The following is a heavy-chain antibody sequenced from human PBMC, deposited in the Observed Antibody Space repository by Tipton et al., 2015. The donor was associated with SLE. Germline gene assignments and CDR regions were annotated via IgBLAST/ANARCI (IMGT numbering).Heavy chain of an antibody. CDR1: GGSVSSCCYY. CDR3: ARKDNDILTGYRPGDAFDI. D-gene: IGHD3-9*01. Sequence: TLSLTCTVSGGSVSSCCYYWSWIRQPPGKGLEWIGYIYYSGSTKYNPSLKSRVTISLDTSKNQFSLKLSSVTAADTAVYYCARKDNDILTGYRPGDAFDIWGQGTMVTVSS. J-gene: IGHJ3*02. V-gene: IGHV4-61*01. CDR2: IYYSGST.